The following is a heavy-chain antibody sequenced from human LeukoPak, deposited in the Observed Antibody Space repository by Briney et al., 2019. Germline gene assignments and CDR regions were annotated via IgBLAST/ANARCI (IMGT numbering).Heavy chain of an antibody. J-gene: IGHJ4*02. Sequence: ASVKVSCKASGYTFTSYYMHWVRQAPGQGLEWMGIINPSGGSTSYAQKFQGRVTMTEDTSTDTAYMELSSLRSEDTAVYYCATAREYGDYPYYFDYWGQGTLVTVSS. CDR3: ATAREYGDYPYYFDY. D-gene: IGHD4-17*01. V-gene: IGHV1-46*01. CDR2: INPSGGST. CDR1: GYTFTSYY.